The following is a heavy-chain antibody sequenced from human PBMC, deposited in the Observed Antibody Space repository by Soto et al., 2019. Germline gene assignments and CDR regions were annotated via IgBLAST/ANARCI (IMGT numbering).Heavy chain of an antibody. Sequence: RGSLRLSCAASGFTFSNAWMSWVRQAPGKGLEWVGRIKSKTDGGTTDYAAPVKGRFTISRDDSKNTLYLQMNSLKTEDTAVYYCTTSAGDSSGYYYYYYYGMDVWGQGTTVTVSS. D-gene: IGHD3-22*01. J-gene: IGHJ6*02. CDR1: GFTFSNAW. CDR2: IKSKTDGGTT. CDR3: TTSAGDSSGYYYYYYYGMDV. V-gene: IGHV3-15*01.